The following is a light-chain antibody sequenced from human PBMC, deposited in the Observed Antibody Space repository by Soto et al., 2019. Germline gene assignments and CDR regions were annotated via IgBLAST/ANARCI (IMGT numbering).Light chain of an antibody. V-gene: IGLV1-44*01. Sequence: QSVLTQPPSASGTPGQSVTISCSGSSPNIGSNTVNWYQQLPGAAPQLLICLNDQRPSGVPDRFSGSKSGPSASLAISGLQSEDEADYYCATWDDSLYGWVFGGGTKLTVL. CDR2: LND. CDR3: ATWDDSLYGWV. CDR1: SPNIGSNT. J-gene: IGLJ3*02.